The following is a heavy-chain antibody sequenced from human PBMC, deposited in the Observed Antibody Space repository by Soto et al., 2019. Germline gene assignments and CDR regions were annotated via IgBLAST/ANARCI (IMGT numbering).Heavy chain of an antibody. CDR3: AREVPGDYFDN. Sequence: QVQLQESGSGLVKPSQTLSLTCSVSGGSISSGDHYWSWIRQSPGKGLEWIGYIYYSGSPYYNPSLKSRLTISVDTSKNQFSLKRSSVTAADTAVYYCAREVPGDYFDNWGQGTLVTVSS. J-gene: IGHJ4*02. V-gene: IGHV4-30-4*01. CDR1: GGSISSGDHY. D-gene: IGHD3-10*01. CDR2: IYYSGSP.